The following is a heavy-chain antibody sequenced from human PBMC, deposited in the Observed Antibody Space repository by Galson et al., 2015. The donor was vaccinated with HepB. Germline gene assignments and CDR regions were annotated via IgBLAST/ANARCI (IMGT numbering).Heavy chain of an antibody. D-gene: IGHD3-10*01. V-gene: IGHV1-69*04. J-gene: IGHJ4*02. Sequence: SVKVSCKASGGTFSSYTISWVRQAPGQGLEWMGRIIPILGIANYAQKFQGRVTITADKSTSTAYMELSSLRSEDTAVYYCARDSARIGLVLWFGEPLDHWGQGTLVTVSS. CDR3: ARDSARIGLVLWFGEPLDH. CDR1: GGTFSSYT. CDR2: IIPILGIA.